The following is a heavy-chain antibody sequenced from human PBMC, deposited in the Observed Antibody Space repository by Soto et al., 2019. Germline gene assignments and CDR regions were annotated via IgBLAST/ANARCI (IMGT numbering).Heavy chain of an antibody. CDR1: GYTFTSYA. J-gene: IGHJ6*02. Sequence: ASVKVSCKASGYTFTSYAMRWVRQAPGQRLEWMGWINAGNGNTKYSQKFQGRVTITRDTSASTAYMELSSLRSEDTAVYYCARVWFEYYYYGMDVWGQGTTVTVSS. V-gene: IGHV1-3*01. CDR2: INAGNGNT. D-gene: IGHD3-10*01. CDR3: ARVWFEYYYYGMDV.